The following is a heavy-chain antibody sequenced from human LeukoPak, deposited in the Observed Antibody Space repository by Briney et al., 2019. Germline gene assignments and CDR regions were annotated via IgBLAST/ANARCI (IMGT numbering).Heavy chain of an antibody. Sequence: SETLSLTCTVSGGSISSYYWGWIRQPPGKGLEWIGSIFYSGSTYYNPSLKSRVTISVDTSKNQFSLKLSSVTAADTAVYYCARLRGRYCSSTSCNAFDYWAQGTLVTVSP. CDR2: IFYSGST. CDR3: ARLRGRYCSSTSCNAFDY. CDR1: GGSISSYY. V-gene: IGHV4-39*07. D-gene: IGHD2-2*01. J-gene: IGHJ4*02.